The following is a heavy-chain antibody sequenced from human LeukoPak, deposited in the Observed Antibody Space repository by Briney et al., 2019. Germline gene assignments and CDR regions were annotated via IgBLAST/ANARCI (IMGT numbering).Heavy chain of an antibody. Sequence: ASVKVSCKASGYTFTSYGISWVRQAPGQGLEWMGWISAYNGNTNYAQKLQGRVTMTTDTSTSTAYMELRSLRAEDMALYYCAKGSDYGDYLDYWGQGTLVTVSS. CDR2: ISAYNGNT. CDR1: GYTFTSYG. V-gene: IGHV1-18*03. CDR3: AKGSDYGDYLDY. J-gene: IGHJ4*02. D-gene: IGHD4-17*01.